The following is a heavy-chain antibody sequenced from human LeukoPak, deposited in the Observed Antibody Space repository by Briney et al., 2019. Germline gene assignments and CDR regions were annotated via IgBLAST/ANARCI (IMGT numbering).Heavy chain of an antibody. Sequence: PGGSLRLPCAASGFTFSSYAMSWVRQAPGKGLEWVSAISGSGGSTYYADSVKGRFTISRDNSKNTLYLQMNSLRAEDTAVYYCAKSALVVVTAYPDYWGQGTLVTVSS. D-gene: IGHD2-21*02. CDR1: GFTFSSYA. CDR2: ISGSGGST. CDR3: AKSALVVVTAYPDY. J-gene: IGHJ4*02. V-gene: IGHV3-23*01.